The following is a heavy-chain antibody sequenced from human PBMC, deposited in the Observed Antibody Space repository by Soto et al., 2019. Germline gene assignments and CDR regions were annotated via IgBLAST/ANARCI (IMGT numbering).Heavy chain of an antibody. CDR1: GGSISSGGYY. CDR2: IYYSGST. V-gene: IGHV4-31*03. CDR3: ARDIVVVPAAHGWFDP. J-gene: IGHJ5*02. Sequence: QVQLQESGPGLVKPSQTLSLTCTVSGGSISSGGYYWSWIRQHPGKGLEWIGYIYYSGSTYYNPSIKSRVTISVDRSKNSFALKLSSVSAADTAVYYCARDIVVVPAAHGWFDPWGQGTLVTVSS. D-gene: IGHD2-2*01.